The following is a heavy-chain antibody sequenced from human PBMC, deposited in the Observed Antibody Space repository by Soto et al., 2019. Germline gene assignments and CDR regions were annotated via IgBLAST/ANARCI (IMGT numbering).Heavy chain of an antibody. D-gene: IGHD6-19*01. J-gene: IGHJ4*02. V-gene: IGHV1-46*01. CDR1: GKTFTSYF. CDR2: IIPSGDSK. CDR3: ARDSSGWFDY. Sequence: ASVKVSCKASGKTFTSYFMHWVRQAPGQGLEWLGMIIPSGDSKISAQKFQGRVTMTRNTSTSTVYMELSNLRSEDTAVYYCARDSSGWFDYWGQGTLVTVSS.